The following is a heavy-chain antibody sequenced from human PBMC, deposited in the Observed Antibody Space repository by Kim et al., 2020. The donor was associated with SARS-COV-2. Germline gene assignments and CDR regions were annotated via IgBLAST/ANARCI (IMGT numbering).Heavy chain of an antibody. V-gene: IGHV4-59*01. D-gene: IGHD2-21*02. CDR3: AREDCGGDCSLDY. J-gene: IGHJ4*02. CDR1: GGSISSYY. Sequence: SETLSLTCTVSGGSISSYYWSWIRQPPGKGLEWIGYIYYSGSTNYNPSLKSRVTISVDTSKNQFSLKLSSVTAADTAVYYCAREDCGGDCSLDYWGQGTLVTVSS. CDR2: IYYSGST.